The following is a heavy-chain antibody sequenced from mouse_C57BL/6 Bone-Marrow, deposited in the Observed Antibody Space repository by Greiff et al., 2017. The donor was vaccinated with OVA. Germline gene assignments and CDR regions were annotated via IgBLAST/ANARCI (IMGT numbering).Heavy chain of an antibody. CDR1: GYTFTSYW. J-gene: IGHJ2*01. CDR2: IDPSDSYT. CDR3: ARSFDYYDGYYYFGY. Sequence: QVQLQQPGAELVKPGASVKLSCKASGYTFTSYWMQWVKQRPGQGLEWIGEIDPSDSYTNYNQKFKGKATLTVDTSSSTAYMQLSSLTSEDSAVYYCARSFDYYDGYYYFGYWGQGTTLTVSS. D-gene: IGHD2-3*01. V-gene: IGHV1-50*01.